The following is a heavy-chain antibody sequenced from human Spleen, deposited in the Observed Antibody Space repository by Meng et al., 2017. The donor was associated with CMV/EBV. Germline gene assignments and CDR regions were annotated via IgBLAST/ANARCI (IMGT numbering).Heavy chain of an antibody. J-gene: IGHJ4*02. CDR1: GFSLNNYA. CDR3: ARKPDRGHDGLERSLDF. CDR2: ITYTSSVI. V-gene: IGHV3-21*06. D-gene: IGHD3-10*01. Sequence: GESLKISCTASGFSLNNYAMVWVRQTPGKGLEWVAFITYTSSVIYDADSVSGRFTISRDNAKNVLYLQMNNLRPEDTALYYCARKPDRGHDGLERSLDFWGQGTLVTVSS.